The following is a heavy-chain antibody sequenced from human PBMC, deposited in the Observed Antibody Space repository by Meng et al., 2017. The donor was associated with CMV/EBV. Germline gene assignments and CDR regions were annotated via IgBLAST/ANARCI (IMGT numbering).Heavy chain of an antibody. CDR3: AKTTAVDTRSYYYYGMDV. J-gene: IGHJ6*02. CDR1: GFTFSSYA. V-gene: IGHV3-23*01. CDR2: ISGGGGST. Sequence: GESLKISCAASGFTFSSYAMSWVRQAPGKGLEWVSAISGGGGSTYYADSVKGRFTISRDNSKNTPYLQMNSLRAEDTAVYYCAKTTAVDTRSYYYYGMDVWGQGTTVTVSS. D-gene: IGHD6-13*01.